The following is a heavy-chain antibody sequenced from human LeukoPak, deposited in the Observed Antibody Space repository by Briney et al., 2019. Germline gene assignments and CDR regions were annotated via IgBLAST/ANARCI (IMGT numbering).Heavy chain of an antibody. D-gene: IGHD2-8*02. CDR2: IYHSGNT. CDR3: ARDSAPSATYWYYFDY. J-gene: IGHJ4*02. CDR1: GGSISSDH. Sequence: PSETLSLTCTVSGGSISSDHWSWIRQPPGKGLEWIGYIYHSGNTNYNPSLKSRVTMSIDTSKNQFSLRLTSVTAADTAVYYCARDSAPSATYWYYFDYWGQGTLVTVSS. V-gene: IGHV4-59*01.